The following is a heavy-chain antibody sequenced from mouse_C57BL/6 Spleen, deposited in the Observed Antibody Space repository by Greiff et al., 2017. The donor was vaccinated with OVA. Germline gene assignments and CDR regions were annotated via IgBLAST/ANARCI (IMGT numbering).Heavy chain of an antibody. D-gene: IGHD1-1*01. Sequence: EVMLVESEGGLVQPGSSMKLSCTASGFTFSDYYMAWVRQVPEKGLEWVANINYDGSSTYYLDSLKSRFIISRDNAKNILYLQMSSLKSEDTATYYCARAYYYYGSPYYFDYWGQGTTLTVSS. CDR3: ARAYYYYGSPYYFDY. V-gene: IGHV5-16*01. CDR1: GFTFSDYY. J-gene: IGHJ2*01. CDR2: INYDGSST.